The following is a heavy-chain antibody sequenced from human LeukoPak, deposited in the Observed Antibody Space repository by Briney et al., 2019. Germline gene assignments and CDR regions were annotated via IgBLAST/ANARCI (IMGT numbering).Heavy chain of an antibody. CDR2: IYYSGST. CDR3: AKGAGGFSYYNWFDP. J-gene: IGHJ5*02. V-gene: IGHV4-59*12. D-gene: IGHD5-18*01. CDR1: GGSISGYY. Sequence: PSETLSLTCTVSGGSISGYYWSWIRQPPGKGLEWIGYIYYSGSTSYNPSLKSRVTISVDTSKNQFSLKLASVTAADTAIYYCAKGAGGFSYYNWFDPWGQGTLVTVSS.